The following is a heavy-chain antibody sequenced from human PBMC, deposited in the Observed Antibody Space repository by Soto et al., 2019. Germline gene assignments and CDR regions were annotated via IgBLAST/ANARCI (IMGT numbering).Heavy chain of an antibody. D-gene: IGHD2-15*01. CDR2: ISWNSGSI. CDR1: GFAFYDYA. J-gene: IGHJ3*02. V-gene: IGHV3-9*01. CDR3: AKELRVVVAANFAFDI. Sequence: GGSLRLSCAASGFAFYDYAMHWVRQAPGKGLEWVSGISWNSGSIGYADSVKGRFTISRDNAKNSLYLQMNSLRAEDTALYYCAKELRVVVAANFAFDIWGQGTMVTVSS.